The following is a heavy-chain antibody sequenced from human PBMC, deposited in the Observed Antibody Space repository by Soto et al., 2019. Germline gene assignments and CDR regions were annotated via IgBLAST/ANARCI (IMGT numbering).Heavy chain of an antibody. CDR3: AKVFLGTIFGVVPGFDY. D-gene: IGHD3-3*01. V-gene: IGHV3-23*01. CDR2: ISGSGGST. Sequence: GGSLRLSCAASGFTFSSYAMSWVRQAPGKGLEWVSAISGSGGSTYYADSVKGRFTISRDNSKNTLYLQMNSLRAEDTAVYYCAKVFLGTIFGVVPGFDYWGQGTLVTVSS. CDR1: GFTFSSYA. J-gene: IGHJ4*02.